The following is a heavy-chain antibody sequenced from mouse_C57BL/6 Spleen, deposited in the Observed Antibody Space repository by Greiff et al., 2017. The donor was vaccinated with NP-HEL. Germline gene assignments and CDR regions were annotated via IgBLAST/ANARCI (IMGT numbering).Heavy chain of an antibody. J-gene: IGHJ3*01. CDR3: TGRVLDDYGAWFAY. CDR2: IRLKSDNYAT. V-gene: IGHV6-3*01. Sequence: EVKVEESGGGLVQPGGSMKLSCVASGFTFSNYWMNWVRQSPEKGLEWVAQIRLKSDNYATHYAESVKGRFTISRDDSKSSVYLQMNNLRAEDTGIYYCTGRVLDDYGAWFAYWGQGTLVTVSA. CDR1: GFTFSNYW. D-gene: IGHD2-4*01.